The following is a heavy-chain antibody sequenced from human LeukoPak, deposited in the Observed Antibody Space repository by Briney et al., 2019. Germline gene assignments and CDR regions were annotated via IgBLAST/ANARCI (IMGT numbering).Heavy chain of an antibody. D-gene: IGHD3-9*01. V-gene: IGHV3-53*01. CDR1: GFTVSNNY. CDR2: SGGST. J-gene: IGHJ6*02. Sequence: GGSLRLSCAASGFTVSNNYMYSGGSTYYADSVKGRFTISRDNSKNTLYLQMNSLRAEDTAVYYCARDLFGDYDILTGYYYYYGMDVWGQGTTVTVSS. CDR3: ARDLFGDYDILTGYYYYYGMDV.